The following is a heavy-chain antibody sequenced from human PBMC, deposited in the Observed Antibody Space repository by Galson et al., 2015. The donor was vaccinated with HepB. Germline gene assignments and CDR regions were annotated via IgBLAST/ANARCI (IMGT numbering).Heavy chain of an antibody. CDR2: IYYNGNT. CDR3: ARASPDSGDYGLPDAFDI. Sequence: SLTCTVSGGSISNSRYYWGWIRQPPGKGLEWIGHIYYNGNTYYNPSLKSRVTISVDTSKNQFSLKLSSVTAADTAVYYCARASPDSGDYGLPDAFDIWGQGTMVTVSS. D-gene: IGHD3-10*01. CDR1: GGSISNSRYY. V-gene: IGHV4-39*01. J-gene: IGHJ3*02.